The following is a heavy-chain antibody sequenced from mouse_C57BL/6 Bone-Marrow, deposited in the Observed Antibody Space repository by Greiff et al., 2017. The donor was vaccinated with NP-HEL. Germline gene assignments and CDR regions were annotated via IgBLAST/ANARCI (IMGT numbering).Heavy chain of an antibody. J-gene: IGHJ2*01. CDR2: IHPNSGST. CDR1: GYTFTSYW. CDR3: ARYGLYYFDY. D-gene: IGHD1-1*02. Sequence: VQLQQSGAELVKPGASVKLSCKASGYTFTSYWMHWVKQRPGQGLEWIGMIHPNSGSTNYNEKFKSKATLTVDKSSSTAYMQLSSLTSEDSAVYYCARYGLYYFDYWGQGTTLTVSS. V-gene: IGHV1-64*01.